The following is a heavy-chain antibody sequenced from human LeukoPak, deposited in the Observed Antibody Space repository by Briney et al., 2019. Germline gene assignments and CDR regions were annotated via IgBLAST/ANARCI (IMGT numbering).Heavy chain of an antibody. J-gene: IGHJ3*02. CDR2: ISGASVSI. Sequence: PGGSLRLPCEGSEFTFSSYSMNWVRQAPGKGLEWVSHISGASVSIFYTDSVKGRFTISRDNGKNSLYLHMNSLTADDTAVYYCARATYYFDSVDAFDIWGQGTLVTVSS. V-gene: IGHV3-48*01. CDR3: ARATYYFDSVDAFDI. D-gene: IGHD3-10*01. CDR1: EFTFSSYS.